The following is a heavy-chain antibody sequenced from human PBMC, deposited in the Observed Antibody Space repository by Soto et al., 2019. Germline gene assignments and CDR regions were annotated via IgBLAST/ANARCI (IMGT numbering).Heavy chain of an antibody. D-gene: IGHD3-3*01. CDR3: ARQYPYYDFWSGYYAGSLGDTDV. J-gene: IGHJ6*03. CDR2: IYPGDSDT. V-gene: IGHV5-51*01. CDR1: GYSFTSYW. Sequence: PGESLKISCKGSGYSFTSYWIGWVRQMPGKGLEWMGIIYPGDSDTRYSPSFQGQVTISADKSISTAYLQWSSLKASDTAMYYCARQYPYYDFWSGYYAGSLGDTDVWGKGTTVTVSS.